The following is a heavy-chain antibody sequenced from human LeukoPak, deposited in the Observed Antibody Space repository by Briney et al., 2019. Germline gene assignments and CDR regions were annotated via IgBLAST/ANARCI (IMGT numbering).Heavy chain of an antibody. CDR2: VSGRDTST. D-gene: IGHD5-24*01. J-gene: IGHJ4*02. CDR1: GFTFSNYA. V-gene: IGHV3-23*01. CDR3: ASDGYFEPYDY. Sequence: GGSLRLSCAASGFTFSNYAMSWVRQAPGKGLEWVSAVSGRDTSTYYTDSVKGRFTISRDNSKNTLYLQMNSLSAEDTAVYYCASDGYFEPYDYWGQGTLVTVSS.